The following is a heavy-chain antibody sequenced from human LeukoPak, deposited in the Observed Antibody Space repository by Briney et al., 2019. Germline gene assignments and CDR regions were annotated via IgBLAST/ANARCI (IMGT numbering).Heavy chain of an antibody. Sequence: SETLFLTCSVSSYSINNGYLWAWIRQPLGKGLEWIGSVYRSGSAYYNPSLNSRVTISVDTSKNQFSLKLNSVTAADTAVYYCARGFRSYDLVTGYYPEAFDIWGQGTLVTVSS. CDR2: VYRSGSA. V-gene: IGHV4-38-2*02. CDR3: ARGFRSYDLVTGYYPEAFDI. J-gene: IGHJ3*02. CDR1: SYSINNGYL. D-gene: IGHD3-9*01.